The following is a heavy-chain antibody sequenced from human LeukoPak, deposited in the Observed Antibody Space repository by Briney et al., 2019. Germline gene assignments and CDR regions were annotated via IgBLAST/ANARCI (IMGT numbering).Heavy chain of an antibody. J-gene: IGHJ6*03. V-gene: IGHV4-59*04. D-gene: IGHD5-18*01. CDR3: ARTAVDTFYYMDV. CDR2: IYYSGSI. CDR1: GASISSYY. Sequence: SETLSLTCTVTGASISSYYWSWIRQPPGKGLEWVGYIYYSGSIYYNPSLKSRVTMSVDTSKNQYSLKLSSVTAVDTAVYYCARTAVDTFYYMDVWGKGTTVTVSS.